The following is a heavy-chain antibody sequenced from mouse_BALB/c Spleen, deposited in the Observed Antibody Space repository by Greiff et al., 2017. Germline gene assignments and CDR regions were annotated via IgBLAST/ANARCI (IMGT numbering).Heavy chain of an antibody. Sequence: DVMLVESGGGLVKPGGSLKLSCAASGFTFSSYAMSWVRQTPEKRLEWVATISSGGSYTYYPDSVKGRFTISRDNAKNTLYLQMSSLKSEDTAMYYCTRDGGLGFAYWGQGTLVTVSA. CDR2: ISSGGSYT. CDR1: GFTFSSYA. CDR3: TRDGGLGFAY. D-gene: IGHD4-1*01. V-gene: IGHV5-6-4*01. J-gene: IGHJ3*01.